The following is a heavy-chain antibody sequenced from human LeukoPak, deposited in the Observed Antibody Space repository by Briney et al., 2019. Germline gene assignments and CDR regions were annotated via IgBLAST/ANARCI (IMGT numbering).Heavy chain of an antibody. CDR3: ARAPGYRSFLDY. V-gene: IGHV3-21*01. CDR2: ISSSSSYI. D-gene: IGHD6-13*01. Sequence: PGGSLRLSCAASGFTFSSYGMHWVRQAPGKGLEWVSFISSSSSYIYYADSVKGRFTISRDNGKNLLYLQMNSLRAEDTAVYYCARAPGYRSFLDYWGQGTLVTVSS. J-gene: IGHJ4*02. CDR1: GFTFSSYG.